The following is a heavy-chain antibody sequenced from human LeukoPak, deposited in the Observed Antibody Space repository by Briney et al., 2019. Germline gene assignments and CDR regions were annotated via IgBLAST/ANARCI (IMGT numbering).Heavy chain of an antibody. J-gene: IGHJ4*02. V-gene: IGHV4-34*01. CDR1: GGSFSGYY. CDR3: ARVGVRGVIITMRTYYFDY. D-gene: IGHD3-10*01. CDR2: INHSGST. Sequence: PSETLSLTCAVYGGSFSGYYWSWIRQPPGKGLEWIGEINHSGSTNYNPSLKSRVTISVDTSKNQFSLKLSSVTAADTAVYYCARVGVRGVIITMRTYYFDYWGQGTLVTVSS.